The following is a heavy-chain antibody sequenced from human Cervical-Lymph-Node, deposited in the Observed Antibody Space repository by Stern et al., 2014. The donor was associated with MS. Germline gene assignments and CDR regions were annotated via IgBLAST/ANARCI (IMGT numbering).Heavy chain of an antibody. J-gene: IGHJ6*02. CDR2: INAGNGHT. D-gene: IGHD2-15*01. CDR1: GYTFTSYS. Sequence: VQLVESGAEVRKPGGSVKVSCKASGYTFTSYSIQFLRPAPGQRLEWMGWINAGNGHTKYSQQLQGRVSITRETSASTAYMDLSSLGYEDTAVYYCARGGGYYYGMDVWVQGTTVTDSS. V-gene: IGHV1-3*01. CDR3: ARGGGYYYGMDV.